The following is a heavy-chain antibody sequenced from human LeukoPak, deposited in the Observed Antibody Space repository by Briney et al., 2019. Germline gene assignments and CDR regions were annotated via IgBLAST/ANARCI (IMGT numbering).Heavy chain of an antibody. J-gene: IGHJ4*02. CDR3: ARGGGSGRGYFDY. CDR1: GGSISSGGYS. V-gene: IGHV4-30-2*01. CDR2: IYHSGST. D-gene: IGHD3-10*01. Sequence: SETLSLTCAVSGGSISSGGYSWSWIRQPPGKGLEWIGYIYHSGSTYYNPSLKSRVTISVDRSKNQFSLKLSSVTAADTAVYYCARGGGSGRGYFDYWGQGTLVTVS.